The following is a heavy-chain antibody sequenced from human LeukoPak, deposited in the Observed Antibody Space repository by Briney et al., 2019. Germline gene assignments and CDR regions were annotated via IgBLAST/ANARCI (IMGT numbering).Heavy chain of an antibody. J-gene: IGHJ4*02. V-gene: IGHV3-64D*09. CDR1: GFTFSSSA. CDR2: ISSNGGST. CDR3: VKDRYSSSTSCYAPFDY. Sequence: PGGPLRLSCSASGFTFSSSAMHWVRQAPGKGLEYVLAISSNGGSTYYADSVKGRFTISRDNSKNTLYLLLSSLRAEDTAVYYCVKDRYSSSTSCYAPFDYWGQGTLVTVSS. D-gene: IGHD2-2*01.